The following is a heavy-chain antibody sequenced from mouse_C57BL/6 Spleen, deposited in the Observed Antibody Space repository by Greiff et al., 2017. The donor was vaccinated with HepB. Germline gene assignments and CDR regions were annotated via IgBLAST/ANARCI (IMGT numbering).Heavy chain of an antibody. CDR3: AKSFNYYGSSYWYFDV. J-gene: IGHJ1*03. V-gene: IGHV1-69*01. CDR1: GYTFTSYW. CDR2: IDPSDSYT. Sequence: QVQLQQPGAELVMPGASVKLSCKASGYTFTSYWMHWVKQRPGQGLEWIGEIDPSDSYTNYNQKFKGKSTLTVDISSSTAYMQLSSLTSEDSAVYYCAKSFNYYGSSYWYFDVWGTGTTVTVSS. D-gene: IGHD1-1*01.